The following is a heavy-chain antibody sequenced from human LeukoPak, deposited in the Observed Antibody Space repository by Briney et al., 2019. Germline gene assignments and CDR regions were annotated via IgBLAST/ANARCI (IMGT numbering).Heavy chain of an antibody. J-gene: IGHJ3*02. CDR3: TTDLRYFDRTGFAFDI. D-gene: IGHD3-9*01. CDR2: ITSKTDGGTT. Sequence: GGSLRLSCAASGFTFSTYAMTWVRQAPGKGLEWVGRITSKTDGGTTDYIAPVKGRFTISRDDSKNTLYLQMNSLKAEDTAVYYCTTDLRYFDRTGFAFDIWGQGTMVTVSS. CDR1: GFTFSTYA. V-gene: IGHV3-15*01.